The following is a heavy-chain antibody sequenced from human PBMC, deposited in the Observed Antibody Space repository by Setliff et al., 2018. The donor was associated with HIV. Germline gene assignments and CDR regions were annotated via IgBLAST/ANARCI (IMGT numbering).Heavy chain of an antibody. Sequence: ASVKVSCKVSGHTLTELSMHWVRQAPGKGLEWMGGFDPEDGETIYAHKLHGRVTMTEDTSTDTAYMELSSLRSEDTAVYYCATITAEADGYSSGWSALYFDYWGQGTLVTVSS. J-gene: IGHJ4*02. CDR3: ATITAEADGYSSGWSALYFDY. CDR2: FDPEDGET. D-gene: IGHD6-19*01. V-gene: IGHV1-24*01. CDR1: GHTLTELS.